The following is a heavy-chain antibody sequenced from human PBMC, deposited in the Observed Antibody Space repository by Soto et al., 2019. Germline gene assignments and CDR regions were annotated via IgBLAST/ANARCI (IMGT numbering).Heavy chain of an antibody. Sequence: SVKVSCKASGGTFSSDAISWVRQAPGQGLEWMGGIIPIFGTASYAQKFQGRVTITADESTSTAYMELSSLRAEDTAVYYCARDPGGYDRLYYYNGMDVWGQGTTVTVSS. CDR1: GGTFSSDA. D-gene: IGHD5-12*01. V-gene: IGHV1-69*13. CDR3: ARDPGGYDRLYYYNGMDV. J-gene: IGHJ6*02. CDR2: IIPIFGTA.